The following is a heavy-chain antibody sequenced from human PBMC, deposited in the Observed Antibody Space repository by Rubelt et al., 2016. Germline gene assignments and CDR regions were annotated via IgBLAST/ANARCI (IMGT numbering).Heavy chain of an antibody. J-gene: IGHJ4*02. CDR2: INPNSGGT. Sequence: LVQSGVEVKKPGSSVKVSCKASGGTFSSYAISWVRQAPGQGLEWMGRINPNSGGTNYAQKFQGRVTMTRDTYITTAYMELSRLRSDDTAVFYCARESSSGWYIDYWGQGTLVTVSS. V-gene: IGHV1-2*06. CDR3: ARESSSGWYIDY. D-gene: IGHD6-19*01. CDR1: GGTFSSYA.